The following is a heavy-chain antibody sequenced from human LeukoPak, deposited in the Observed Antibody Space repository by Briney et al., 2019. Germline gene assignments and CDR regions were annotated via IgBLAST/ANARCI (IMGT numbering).Heavy chain of an antibody. CDR2: IYTSGST. CDR3: ARDIGALGDY. J-gene: IGHJ4*02. V-gene: IGHV4-61*02. CDR1: GGSISSGSYY. Sequence: SQTLSLTCTVSGGSISSGSYYWSWIRQPAGKGLEWIGRIYTSGSTNYNPSLKSRVTISVDTSKNQFSLKLSSVTAADTAVYYCARDIGALGDYWGQGTLVTVSP. D-gene: IGHD3-10*01.